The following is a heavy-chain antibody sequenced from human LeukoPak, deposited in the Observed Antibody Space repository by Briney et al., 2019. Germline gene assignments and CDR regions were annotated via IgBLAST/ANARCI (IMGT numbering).Heavy chain of an antibody. CDR2: IIATGGST. CDR3: AKDLRRYGSGIYRLPTVIFAY. CDR1: GFTFSNYA. V-gene: IGHV3-23*01. J-gene: IGHJ4*02. D-gene: IGHD3-10*01. Sequence: GGSLTLSCAASGFTFSNYAMGWVRQAPGKGLEWVSSIIATGGSTFYADSMKGRFTISRHNSKNTLYLQMNSLRAEDTAVYYCAKDLRRYGSGIYRLPTVIFAYWGQGTLVTVSS.